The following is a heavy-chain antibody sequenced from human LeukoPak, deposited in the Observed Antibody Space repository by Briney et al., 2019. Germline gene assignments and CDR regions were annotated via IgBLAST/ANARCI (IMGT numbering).Heavy chain of an antibody. CDR3: ARHRYSGSYHIDY. V-gene: IGHV4-31*03. CDR2: IYYSGST. Sequence: SQTLSLTCTVSGGSISSGGYYWSWIRQHPGKGLEWIGYIYYSGSTYYNPSLKSRVTISVDTSKNQFSLKLSSVTAADTAVYNCARHRYSGSYHIDYWGQGTLVTVSS. D-gene: IGHD1-26*01. CDR1: GGSISSGGYY. J-gene: IGHJ4*02.